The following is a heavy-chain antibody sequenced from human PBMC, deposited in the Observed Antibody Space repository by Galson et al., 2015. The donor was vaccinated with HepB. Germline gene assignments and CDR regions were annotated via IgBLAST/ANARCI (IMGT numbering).Heavy chain of an antibody. Sequence: SVKVSCKASGGTFSSYAISWVRQAPGQGLEWMGGIIPIFGTANYAQKFQGRVTMTRDTSTSTVYMELSSLRSEDTAVYYCARVGTGTKGFDYWGQGTLVTVSS. CDR2: IIPIFGTA. J-gene: IGHJ4*02. D-gene: IGHD1-7*01. CDR1: GGTFSSYA. V-gene: IGHV1-69*05. CDR3: ARVGTGTKGFDY.